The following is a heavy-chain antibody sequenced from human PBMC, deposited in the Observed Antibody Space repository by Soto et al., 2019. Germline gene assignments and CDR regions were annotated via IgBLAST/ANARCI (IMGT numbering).Heavy chain of an antibody. CDR2: IRSKANSYAT. V-gene: IGHV3-73*01. J-gene: IGHJ3*02. Sequence: GGSLRLSCAASGFTFSGSAMHWVRQASGKGLEWVGRIRSKANSYATAYAASVKGRFTISRDDSKNTAYLQMNSLKTEDTAVYYCTRRILYCSSTSCPTFEIWGQGTMVTVSS. D-gene: IGHD2-2*01. CDR3: TRRILYCSSTSCPTFEI. CDR1: GFTFSGSA.